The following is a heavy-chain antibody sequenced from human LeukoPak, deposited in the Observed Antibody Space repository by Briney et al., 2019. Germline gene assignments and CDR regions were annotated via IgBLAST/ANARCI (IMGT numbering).Heavy chain of an antibody. D-gene: IGHD5-24*01. J-gene: IGHJ4*02. Sequence: SETLSLTCTVSGGSLSNYYWGWIRQPPGKGLEWIGSIYYSGSTYYNPSLKSRVTISVDTSKNQFSLKLSSVTAADTAVYYCASLGDGYNDYWGQGTLVTVSS. CDR2: IYYSGST. CDR3: ASLGDGYNDY. CDR1: GGSLSNYY. V-gene: IGHV4-39*01.